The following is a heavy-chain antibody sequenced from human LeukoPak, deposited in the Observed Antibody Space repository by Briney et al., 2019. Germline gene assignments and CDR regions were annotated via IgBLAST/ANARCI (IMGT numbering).Heavy chain of an antibody. Sequence: GGSLRLSCAASGFTFSSYGMHWVRQAPGKGLEWVAVISYDGSNKDYADSVKGRFTISRDTSKNTLYLQMNSLRAEDTAVYYCARDSGIYDSSGYYGLSYYGMDVWGQGTTVTVSS. CDR3: ARDSGIYDSSGYYGLSYYGMDV. D-gene: IGHD3-22*01. CDR1: GFTFSSYG. V-gene: IGHV3-30*03. J-gene: IGHJ6*02. CDR2: ISYDGSNK.